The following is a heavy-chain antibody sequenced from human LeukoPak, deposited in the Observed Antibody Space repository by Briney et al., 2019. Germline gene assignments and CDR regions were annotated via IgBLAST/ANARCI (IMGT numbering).Heavy chain of an antibody. J-gene: IGHJ4*02. CDR2: INHSGST. D-gene: IGHD4/OR15-4a*01. CDR3: AAAMVCYFDY. V-gene: IGHV4-34*01. Sequence: PSETLPLTCAVYGGSFSGYYWSWIRQPPGKGLEWIGEINHSGSTNYNPSLKSRVTISVDTSKNQFSLKLSSVTAADTAVYYCAAAMVCYFDYCGEGTLVTVSS. CDR1: GGSFSGYY.